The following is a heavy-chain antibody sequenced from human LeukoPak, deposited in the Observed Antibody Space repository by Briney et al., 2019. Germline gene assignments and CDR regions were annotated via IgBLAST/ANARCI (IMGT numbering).Heavy chain of an antibody. V-gene: IGHV3-74*01. CDR3: ARASNRNSINFDY. CDR2: LNSDGSST. CDR1: GFTFSGYW. Sequence: GGSLRLSCAASGFTFSGYWMHWVRQAPGKGLVWVSRLNSDGSSTSYADSVKGRFTISRDNAETTLHLQMNNLSAEDTAVYYCARASNRNSINFDYWGQGALVTVSS. D-gene: IGHD1-7*01. J-gene: IGHJ4*02.